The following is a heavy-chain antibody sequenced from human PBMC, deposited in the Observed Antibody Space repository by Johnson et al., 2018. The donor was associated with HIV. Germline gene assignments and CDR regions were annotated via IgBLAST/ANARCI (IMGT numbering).Heavy chain of an antibody. Sequence: QVQLVESGGGVVQPGRSLRLSCAASGFTFSSYAMHWVRQAPGKGLEWVAVISYDGSNKYYADSVKVRFTISRDNSKNTLYLQMNSLRAEDTAVYYCARPVAGMNDAFDIWGQGTMVTVSS. V-gene: IGHV3-30-3*01. CDR1: GFTFSSYA. J-gene: IGHJ3*02. CDR3: ARPVAGMNDAFDI. D-gene: IGHD6-19*01. CDR2: ISYDGSNK.